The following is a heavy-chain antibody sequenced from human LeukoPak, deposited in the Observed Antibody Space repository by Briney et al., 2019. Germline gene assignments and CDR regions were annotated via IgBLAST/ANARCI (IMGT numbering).Heavy chain of an antibody. CDR2: VSGSGERT. CDR1: GFTFSNYA. Sequence: AGGSLRLSCAASGFTFSNYAMSWVRQVPGKGLDWVAAVSGSGERTHYADSVKGRFTISRDNSKNTLYLQINSLRAEDTAVYYCARVANWNYGYYYYYMDVWGKGTTVTVSS. D-gene: IGHD1-7*01. J-gene: IGHJ6*03. CDR3: ARVANWNYGYYYYYMDV. V-gene: IGHV3-23*01.